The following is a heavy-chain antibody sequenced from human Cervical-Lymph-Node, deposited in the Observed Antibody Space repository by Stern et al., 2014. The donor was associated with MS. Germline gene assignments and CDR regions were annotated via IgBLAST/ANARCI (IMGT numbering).Heavy chain of an antibody. CDR2: VSSEGNSK. D-gene: IGHD3-16*01. Sequence: VQLVESEGGVVQPGRSLRLSCAVSGFNFSHYAMHWVRQAPGKGLEWVAAVSSEGNSKYHADSVKGRFTISRDNSKNTVYLQMNSLRDDDTAVYYCATQIWFDYWGQGTLVSVSS. CDR1: GFNFSHYA. V-gene: IGHV3-30-3*01. CDR3: ATQIWFDY. J-gene: IGHJ4*02.